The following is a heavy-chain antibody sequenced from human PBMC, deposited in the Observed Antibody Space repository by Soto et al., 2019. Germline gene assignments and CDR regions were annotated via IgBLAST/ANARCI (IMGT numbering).Heavy chain of an antibody. V-gene: IGHV1-69*01. Sequence: VQLVQSGAEVKKTGSSVKVSCKASGGTFNKFAFSWVRQAPGQGFEWMGGIITVFSSANYAQRFRGRITNTADEYTSTVYLYLNDLRSDDTAVYYCARRYCASDNCPLFYYFVDLWGLGTTVTVSS. J-gene: IGHJ6*02. CDR1: GGTFNKFA. CDR3: ARRYCASDNCPLFYYFVDL. D-gene: IGHD2-21*02. CDR2: IITVFSSA.